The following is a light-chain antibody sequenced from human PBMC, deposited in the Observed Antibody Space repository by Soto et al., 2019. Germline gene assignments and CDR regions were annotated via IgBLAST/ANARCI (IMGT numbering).Light chain of an antibody. CDR1: QSVSSN. CDR2: GAS. Sequence: EIVMTQSPDALSVSPGERATLSCRASQSVSSNLAWYQQKPGQAPRLLIYGASTRATGIPARFSGSGCGTEFTLTISSLQSEDFAVYYCQLYNNGPPRTFGQGTQVEIK. V-gene: IGKV3-15*01. J-gene: IGKJ1*01. CDR3: QLYNNGPPRT.